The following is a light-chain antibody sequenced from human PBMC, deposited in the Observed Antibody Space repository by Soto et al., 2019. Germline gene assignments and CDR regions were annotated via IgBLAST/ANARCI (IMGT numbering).Light chain of an antibody. Sequence: VIWMTQSPSLISASTGDRVNISCRMSQAISSHLAWYQQKPGKAPNLLLFATSTLQSGVPSRFSGSGSGTDFTLSISSLQSEDFATYYCQQYYTLPYTFGRGTKLEF. V-gene: IGKV1D-8*01. CDR1: QAISSH. J-gene: IGKJ2*01. CDR2: ATS. CDR3: QQYYTLPYT.